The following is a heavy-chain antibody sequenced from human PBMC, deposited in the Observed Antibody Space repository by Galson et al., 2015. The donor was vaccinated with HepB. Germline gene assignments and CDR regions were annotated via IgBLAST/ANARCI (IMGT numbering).Heavy chain of an antibody. CDR2: INPHSGGT. CDR1: GYTFTGYC. D-gene: IGHD3-16*01. J-gene: IGHJ5*02. Sequence: VKVSCKASGYTFTGYCIHWVRQVPGQGLEWMGWINPHSGGTNYAQKFQGRVTMTRDTSISTAYMELSSLRSDDTAVYYCASAACTYTTSCSPDFPWGQGTLVTVSS. CDR3: ASAACTYTTSCSPDFP. V-gene: IGHV1-2*02.